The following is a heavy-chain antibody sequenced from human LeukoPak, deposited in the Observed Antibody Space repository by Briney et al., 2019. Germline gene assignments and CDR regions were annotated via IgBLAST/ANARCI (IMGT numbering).Heavy chain of an antibody. CDR3: AREAERVEDGYNYNY. J-gene: IGHJ4*02. CDR1: GGSISSGSYY. D-gene: IGHD5-24*01. Sequence: SETLSLTCTVSGGSISSGSYYWSWIRQPAGKGLEWIGRIYTSGSTNYNPSLKRRVTISVDTSKNQFSLKLSAVTAADTAVYYCAREAERVEDGYNYNYWGQGTLVTVSS. CDR2: IYTSGST. V-gene: IGHV4-61*02.